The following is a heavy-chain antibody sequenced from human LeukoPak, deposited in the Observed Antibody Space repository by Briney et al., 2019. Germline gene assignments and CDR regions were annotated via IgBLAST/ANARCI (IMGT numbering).Heavy chain of an antibody. D-gene: IGHD2/OR15-2a*01. J-gene: IGHJ5*02. CDR3: ARVIVRNPTISLFDP. CDR1: GGTFSSYA. Sequence: SVKVSCKASGGTFSSYAISWVRQAPGQGLEWMGGIIPIFGTANYAQKFQGRVTITADESTSTAYMELSSLRSEDTAVYYCARVIVRNPTISLFDPWGQGTLVTVSS. V-gene: IGHV1-69*01. CDR2: IIPIFGTA.